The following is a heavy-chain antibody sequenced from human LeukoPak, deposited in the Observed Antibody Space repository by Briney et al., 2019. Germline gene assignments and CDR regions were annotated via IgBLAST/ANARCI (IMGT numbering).Heavy chain of an antibody. Sequence: GGSLRLSCAASGFTFTTYWMHWVRQAPGKGLVWVSHINSDGSITSYADSVKGRFTISRDNAKNTLYLQMNSLRAEDMAVYYCARDAVDTANAVWGQGTTVTVSS. CDR2: INSDGSIT. D-gene: IGHD5-18*01. CDR1: GFTFTTYW. CDR3: ARDAVDTANAV. V-gene: IGHV3-74*01. J-gene: IGHJ6*02.